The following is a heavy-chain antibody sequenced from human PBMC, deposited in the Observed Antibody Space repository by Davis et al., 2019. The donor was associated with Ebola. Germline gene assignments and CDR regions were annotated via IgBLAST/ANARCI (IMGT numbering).Heavy chain of an antibody. J-gene: IGHJ4*02. CDR1: GGTFSSYA. Sequence: SVKVSCKASGGTFSSYAISWVRQAPGQGLEWMGGIIPIFGTANYAQKFQGRVTITADESTSTAYMELSSLRSKDTAVYYWAREGVHYCDSSGVVWGQGTLVTVSS. CDR3: AREGVHYCDSSGVV. D-gene: IGHD3-22*01. V-gene: IGHV1-69*13. CDR2: IIPIFGTA.